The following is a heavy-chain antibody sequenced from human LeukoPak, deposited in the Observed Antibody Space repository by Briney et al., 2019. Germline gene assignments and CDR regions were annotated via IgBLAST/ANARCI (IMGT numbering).Heavy chain of an antibody. Sequence: GGSLRLSCAASGFTFSSYAMSWVRQAPGKGLEWVSAISGSGGSTYYADSVKGRFTISRDNTKNLLYLQMNSLRVEDTAVYYCARGEWFDPWGPGTLVTVSS. J-gene: IGHJ5*02. CDR2: ISGSGGST. V-gene: IGHV3-23*01. CDR1: GFTFSSYA. CDR3: ARGEWFDP.